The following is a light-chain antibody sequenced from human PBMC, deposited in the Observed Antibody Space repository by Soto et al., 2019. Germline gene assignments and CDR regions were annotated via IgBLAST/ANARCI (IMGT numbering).Light chain of an antibody. J-gene: IGKJ4*01. Sequence: EIVMTQSPATLSVSPGEGATLSCRASQSVSSNLAWYQLKPGQAPRLLIYGPSTRATGIPARFSGSGSGTEFTLTISSLQSEDFAVYYCQQYNNWPPLTFGGGTKVDIK. V-gene: IGKV3-15*01. CDR2: GPS. CDR1: QSVSSN. CDR3: QQYNNWPPLT.